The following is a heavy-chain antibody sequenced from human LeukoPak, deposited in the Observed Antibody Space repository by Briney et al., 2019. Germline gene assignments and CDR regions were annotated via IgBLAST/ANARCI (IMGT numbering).Heavy chain of an antibody. D-gene: IGHD4-23*01. V-gene: IGHV1-69*13. J-gene: IGHJ4*02. CDR1: GGTFSSYA. CDR3: AADRGTTVVTFFDY. CDR2: IIPIFGTA. Sequence: ASVKVSCKASGGTFSSYAISWVRQAPGQGLEWMGGIIPIFGTANYAQKFQGRVTITADESTSTAYMELSSLRSEDTAVYYCAADRGTTVVTFFDYWGQGTLVTVSS.